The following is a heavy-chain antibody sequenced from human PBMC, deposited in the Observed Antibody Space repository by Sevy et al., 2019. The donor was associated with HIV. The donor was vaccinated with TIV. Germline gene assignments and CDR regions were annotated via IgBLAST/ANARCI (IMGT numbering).Heavy chain of an antibody. J-gene: IGHJ4*02. CDR2: ISYDGKNE. D-gene: IGHD6-13*01. Sequence: GGSLRLSCAGSGFTFYNYGIHWVRQDPGKGLEWVTMISYDGKNENYADSVKGRFTISRDNSKNTVYLQMNSLRPDDTAIYYCAKDRSGSWSVDYWGQGTLVTVSS. CDR3: AKDRSGSWSVDY. V-gene: IGHV3-30*18. CDR1: GFTFYNYG.